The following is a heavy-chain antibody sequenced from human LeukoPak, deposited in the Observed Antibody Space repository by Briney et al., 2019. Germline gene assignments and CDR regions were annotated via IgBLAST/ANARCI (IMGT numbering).Heavy chain of an antibody. Sequence: ASVKDSRKASGYTFTGYYMHWVRQAPGQGLEWMGWINPNSGGTNYAQKVQGRVTMTRNTSISTAYMELGRLRSDDTAVYYCARNLYYYGSGSLDYWGQGTLVTVSS. V-gene: IGHV1-2*02. CDR3: ARNLYYYGSGSLDY. D-gene: IGHD3-10*01. CDR2: INPNSGGT. J-gene: IGHJ4*02. CDR1: GYTFTGYY.